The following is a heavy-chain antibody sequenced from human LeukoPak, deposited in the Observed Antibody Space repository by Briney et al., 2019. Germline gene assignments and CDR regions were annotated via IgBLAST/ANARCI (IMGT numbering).Heavy chain of an antibody. J-gene: IGHJ6*02. CDR1: GFTFRNFN. V-gene: IGHV3-30*18. CDR2: ISSDGSKK. Sequence: GRSLRLSCAASGFTFRNFNMHWVRQLPGKGLEWVAVISSDGSKKFYDDSVEGRFTISRDNSKSTLYLQINSLRGEDTAVYHCAKDGSDTIAAATYHYYGMDVWGQGTTVTVSS. CDR3: AKDGSDTIAAATYHYYGMDV. D-gene: IGHD6-13*01.